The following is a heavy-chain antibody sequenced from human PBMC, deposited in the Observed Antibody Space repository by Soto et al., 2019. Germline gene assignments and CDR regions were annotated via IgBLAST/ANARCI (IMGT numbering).Heavy chain of an antibody. Sequence: GGSLRLSCAASGFTFRNNVLSWVRQAPGKGLDWVSGITGSGRDTYYADSVKGRFTISRDNSKRTVFLEVSSLGAADTAVYYCAVHLGQNYYRLDVWGQGTTVTVS. V-gene: IGHV3-23*01. CDR1: GFTFRNNV. CDR2: ITGSGRDT. J-gene: IGHJ6*02. CDR3: AVHLGQNYYRLDV. D-gene: IGHD3-22*01.